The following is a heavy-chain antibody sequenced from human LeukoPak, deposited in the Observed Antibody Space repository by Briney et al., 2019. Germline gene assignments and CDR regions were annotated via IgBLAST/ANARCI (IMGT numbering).Heavy chain of an antibody. V-gene: IGHV4-34*01. CDR3: ATRVADYYDSSGRYNWFDP. Sequence: PSETLPLTCAVYGGSFSGYYWSWIRQPPGKGLEWIGEINHSGSTNYNPSLKSRVTISVDTSKNQFSLKLSSVTAADTAVYYCATRVADYYDSSGRYNWFDPWGQGTLVTVSS. D-gene: IGHD3-22*01. CDR1: GGSFSGYY. J-gene: IGHJ5*02. CDR2: INHSGST.